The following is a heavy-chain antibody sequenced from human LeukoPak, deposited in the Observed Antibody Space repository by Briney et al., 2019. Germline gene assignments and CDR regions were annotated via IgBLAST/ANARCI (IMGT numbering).Heavy chain of an antibody. CDR1: GGSISSGGYS. V-gene: IGHV4-61*08. CDR3: ARAFGSLFYFDY. Sequence: SQTLSLTCAVSGGSISSGGYSWSWIRQPPGKGLEWIGYIYYSGSTNYNPSLKSRVTISVDTSKNQFSLKLSSVTAADTAVYYCARAFGSLFYFDYWGQGTLVTVSS. D-gene: IGHD3-10*01. J-gene: IGHJ4*02. CDR2: IYYSGST.